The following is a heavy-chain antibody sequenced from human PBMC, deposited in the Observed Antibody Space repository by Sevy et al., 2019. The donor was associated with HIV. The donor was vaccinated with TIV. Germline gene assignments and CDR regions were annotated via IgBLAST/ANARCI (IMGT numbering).Heavy chain of an antibody. CDR3: ASAREYYEDSSGYLDY. V-gene: IGHV1-24*01. CDR1: EYSLTKLS. J-gene: IGHJ4*02. D-gene: IGHD3-22*01. Sequence: ASVQVSCKVSEYSLTKLSMHWVRQAPGKGLEWMGRFDPEDGETIFAQKFQGRVTMNEDTSTDTAYMQLSSLRSEDTAVYYCASAREYYEDSSGYLDYWGQGTLVTVSS. CDR2: FDPEDGET.